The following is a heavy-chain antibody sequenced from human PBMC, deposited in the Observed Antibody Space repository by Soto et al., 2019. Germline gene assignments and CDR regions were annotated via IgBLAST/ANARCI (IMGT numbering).Heavy chain of an antibody. D-gene: IGHD6-19*01. J-gene: IGHJ6*02. Sequence: ASETLSLTCTVSGGSISSSSYYLGWIRQPPGKGLEWIGSIYYSGSTYYNPSLKSRVTISVDTSKNQFSLKLSSVTAADTAVYYCARLEQWLGNYYYYYGMDVWGQGTTVTVSS. CDR1: GGSISSSSYY. CDR2: IYYSGST. CDR3: ARLEQWLGNYYYYYGMDV. V-gene: IGHV4-39*01.